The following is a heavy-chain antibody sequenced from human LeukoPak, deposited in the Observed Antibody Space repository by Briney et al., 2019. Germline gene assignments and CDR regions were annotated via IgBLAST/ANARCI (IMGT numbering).Heavy chain of an antibody. CDR3: AREIDPDYGSGSYVV. J-gene: IGHJ4*02. Sequence: SETLSLTCSVSDGAIAGYSWSWIRQAPGKGLEWIGYIYYSGDTNYNPSLQSRVTVSVDTSKNQFSLKLSSVTAADTAVYYCAREIDPDYGSGSYVVWGQGTLIIVSS. CDR2: IYYSGDT. CDR1: DGAIAGYS. D-gene: IGHD3-10*01. V-gene: IGHV4-59*12.